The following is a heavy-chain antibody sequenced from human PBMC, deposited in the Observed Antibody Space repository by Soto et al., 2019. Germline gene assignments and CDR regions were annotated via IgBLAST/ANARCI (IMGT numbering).Heavy chain of an antibody. V-gene: IGHV3-23*01. CDR2: ISGSGGST. CDR1: GFTFSSYA. J-gene: IGHJ6*03. D-gene: IGHD3-3*01. Sequence: GGSLRLSCAASGFTFSSYAMSWVRQAPGKGLEWVSAISGSGGSTYYADSVKGRFTISRDNSKNTLYLQMNSLRAEDTAVYYCAKDVKDYDFWSGYYPGYYYYMDVWGKGTTVTVSS. CDR3: AKDVKDYDFWSGYYPGYYYYMDV.